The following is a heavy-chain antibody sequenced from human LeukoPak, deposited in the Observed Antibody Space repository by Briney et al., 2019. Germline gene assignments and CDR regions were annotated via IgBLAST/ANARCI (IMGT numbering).Heavy chain of an antibody. V-gene: IGHV1-2*02. CDR3: AVRGFGGALGY. CDR2: INPNSGGT. J-gene: IGHJ4*02. Sequence: ASVKVSCQASGYTFTGYYMYWVRPAPGQGLEWMGWINPNSGGTKYAQKFQGRVTMTRDTSISTAYMELSRLRSDDTAVYYCAVRGFGGALGYWGQGTLVTVSS. D-gene: IGHD3-10*01. CDR1: GYTFTGYY.